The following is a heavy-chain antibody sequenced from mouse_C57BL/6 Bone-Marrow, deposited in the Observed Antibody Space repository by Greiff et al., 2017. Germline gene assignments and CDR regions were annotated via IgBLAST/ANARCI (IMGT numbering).Heavy chain of an antibody. Sequence: EVMLVESGGGLVKPGGSLKLSCAASGFTFSSYAMSWVRQTPEKRLEWVATISDGGSYTYYPDNVKGRFTISRDNAKNNLYLQMSHLKSEDTAMYYCARSHYYGSSYGGFDYWGQGTTLTVSS. CDR2: ISDGGSYT. CDR3: ARSHYYGSSYGGFDY. V-gene: IGHV5-4*03. D-gene: IGHD1-1*01. CDR1: GFTFSSYA. J-gene: IGHJ2*01.